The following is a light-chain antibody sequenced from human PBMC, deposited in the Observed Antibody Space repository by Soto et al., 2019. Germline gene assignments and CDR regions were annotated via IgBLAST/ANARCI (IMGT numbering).Light chain of an antibody. CDR1: SSDVGGYNY. Sequence: QSVLTQPASVSGSPGRSITISCTGTSSDVGGYNYVSWYQHHPGKAPKLMIYDVSNRPSGVSNRFSGSKSGNTASLTISGLQAEDEADYYCSSYTSSSTLGGVFGTGTKVTVL. CDR2: DVS. V-gene: IGLV2-14*03. J-gene: IGLJ1*01. CDR3: SSYTSSSTLGGV.